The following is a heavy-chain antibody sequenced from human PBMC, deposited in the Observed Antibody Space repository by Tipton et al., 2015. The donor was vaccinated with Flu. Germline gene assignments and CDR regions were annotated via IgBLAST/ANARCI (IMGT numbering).Heavy chain of an antibody. CDR3: ARDPSLGMPDYFDY. Sequence: LSLTCTVSGGSLSSYYWNWIRQPPGKGLEWIGYIYNSQYTKYNPSLRSRVTISADTSKNQFSLQLRSVTAADTAVYYCARDPSLGMPDYFDYWGQGTLVTASS. V-gene: IGHV4-59*12. CDR1: GGSLSSYY. CDR2: IYNSQYT. J-gene: IGHJ4*02. D-gene: IGHD2-2*01.